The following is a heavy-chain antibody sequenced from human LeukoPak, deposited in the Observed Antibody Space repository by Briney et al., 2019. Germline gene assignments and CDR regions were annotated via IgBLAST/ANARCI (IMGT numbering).Heavy chain of an antibody. J-gene: IGHJ3*02. CDR2: ISGYNGNT. D-gene: IGHD3-22*01. CDR3: ARHRLHRIYYDSSGYYHDALDI. CDR1: GYTVTSYG. Sequence: ASVKVSCKASGYTVTSYGISWVRQAPGKGLEWTGWISGYNGNTNYAQKLQGRVTMTTDTSTSTAYMELRSPRSDDTAVYYCARHRLHRIYYDSSGYYHDALDIWGQGTMITVSS. V-gene: IGHV1-18*01.